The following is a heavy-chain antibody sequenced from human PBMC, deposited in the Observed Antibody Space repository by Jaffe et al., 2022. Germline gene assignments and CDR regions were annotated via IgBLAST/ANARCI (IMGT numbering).Heavy chain of an antibody. J-gene: IGHJ4*02. Sequence: QVQLQESGPGLVKPSETLSLTCTVSGGSISSYYWSWIRQPPGKGLEWIGYIYYSGSTNYNPSLKSRVTISVDTSKNQFSLKLSSVTAADTAVYYCARVSYDYIWGSYRYPTFDYWGQGTLVTVSS. CDR1: GGSISSYY. D-gene: IGHD3-16*02. V-gene: IGHV4-59*01. CDR2: IYYSGST. CDR3: ARVSYDYIWGSYRYPTFDY.